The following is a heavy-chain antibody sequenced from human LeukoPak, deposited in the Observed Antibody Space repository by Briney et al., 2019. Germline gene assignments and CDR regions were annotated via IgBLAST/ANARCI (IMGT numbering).Heavy chain of an antibody. D-gene: IGHD3-16*02. CDR1: GGSFSGYY. V-gene: IGHV4-34*01. Sequence: SETLSLTCAVYGGSFSGYYWSWIRQPPGKGLERIGEINHSGSTDYNPSLKSRVTISVDTSKNQFSLKLSSVTAADTAVYYCARELEVYDYVWGSYRYKGYFDYWGQGTLVTVSS. CDR3: ARELEVYDYVWGSYRYKGYFDY. CDR2: INHSGST. J-gene: IGHJ4*02.